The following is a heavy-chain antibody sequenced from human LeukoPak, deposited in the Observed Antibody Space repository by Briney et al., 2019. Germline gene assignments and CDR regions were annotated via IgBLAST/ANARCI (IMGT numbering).Heavy chain of an antibody. CDR1: GGSISSGGYY. CDR2: IYYSGST. J-gene: IGHJ5*02. D-gene: IGHD4-17*01. CDR3: ARDLNDYGDNDWFDP. V-gene: IGHV4-31*03. Sequence: SETLSLTCTVSGGSISSGGYYWSWIRQHPGKGLEWIGYIYYSGSTYYNPSLKSRVTISVDTSKNQFSLKLSSVTAADTAVYYCARDLNDYGDNDWFDPWGQGTLVTVSS.